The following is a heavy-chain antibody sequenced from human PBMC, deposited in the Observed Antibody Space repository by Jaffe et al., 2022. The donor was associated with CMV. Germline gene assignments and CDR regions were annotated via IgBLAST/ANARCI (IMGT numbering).Heavy chain of an antibody. CDR3: ARASDNRNYFDY. CDR2: INHSGNT. V-gene: IGHV4-34*01. Sequence: QVQLQQWGAGLLKPSETLSLTCAVYVGSFSGYYWTWIRQPPGKGLEWIGDINHSGNTNSNPSLKSRVTISVDTSKNQFSLKLSSVTAADTAVYYCARASDNRNYFDYWGQGTLLTVSS. CDR1: VGSFSGYY. D-gene: IGHD1-20*01. J-gene: IGHJ4*02.